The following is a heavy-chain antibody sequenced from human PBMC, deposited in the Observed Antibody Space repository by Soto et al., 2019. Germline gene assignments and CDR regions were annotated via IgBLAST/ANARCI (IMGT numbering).Heavy chain of an antibody. J-gene: IGHJ6*02. CDR1: GGSISRSSYY. CDR3: AKQRGTYYDFWSGPAPNYYYYYGMDV. CDR2: IYYSGST. D-gene: IGHD3-3*01. Sequence: SETRSLTCTVSGGSISRSSYYWVWPRHPPGKGLERIGSIYYSGSTYYNQSPKSRVTISVHTPKNKFSLKLSSVTAADTAVYYCAKQRGTYYDFWSGPAPNYYYYYGMDVWGQGTTVTVSS. V-gene: IGHV4-39*01.